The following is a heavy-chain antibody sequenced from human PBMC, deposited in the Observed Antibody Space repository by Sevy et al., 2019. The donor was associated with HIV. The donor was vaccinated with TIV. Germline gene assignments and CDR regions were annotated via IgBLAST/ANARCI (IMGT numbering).Heavy chain of an antibody. CDR1: GFTFNNAW. CDR2: IKSKPDGGTA. J-gene: IGHJ3*02. Sequence: GGSLRLSCAASGFTFNNAWMTWVRQAPGKGLEWVGRIKSKPDGGTALYAAPVKDRFTISRDDSKNTLYLQMNGLKTEDTVMYYCTIDSAKYSGIHHAFEIWGQATMVTVSS. D-gene: IGHD1-26*01. V-gene: IGHV3-15*01. CDR3: TIDSAKYSGIHHAFEI.